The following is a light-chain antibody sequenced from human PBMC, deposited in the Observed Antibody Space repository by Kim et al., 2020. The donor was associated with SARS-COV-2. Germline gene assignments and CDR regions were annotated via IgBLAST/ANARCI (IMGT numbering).Light chain of an antibody. Sequence: QSVLTQPTSASGTPGQRVTISCSGSSSNIGSNTVNWYRQLPGTAPKLLIYSNSHRPSGVPDRFSGSKSGTSASLAISGLQSEDEADYYCSAWDDSLKGVVLGGGTKLAVL. J-gene: IGLJ2*01. CDR2: SNS. CDR1: SSNIGSNT. V-gene: IGLV1-44*01. CDR3: SAWDDSLKGVV.